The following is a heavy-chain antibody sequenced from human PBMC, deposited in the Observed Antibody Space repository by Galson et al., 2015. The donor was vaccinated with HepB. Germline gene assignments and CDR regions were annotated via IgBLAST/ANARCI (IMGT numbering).Heavy chain of an antibody. J-gene: IGHJ3*02. CDR2: INPNGGGT. D-gene: IGHD3-22*01. V-gene: IGHV1-46*01. Sequence: QSGAEVKKPGESLRISCKASGYSFTSYYMHWVRQAPGQGLEWMGIINPNGGGTRYAQKFQGRVTMTRDTSTSTVHMDLSSLRSEDTAVYYCARSYDSGDAFDIWGQGTMVTVSS. CDR1: GYSFTSYY. CDR3: ARSYDSGDAFDI.